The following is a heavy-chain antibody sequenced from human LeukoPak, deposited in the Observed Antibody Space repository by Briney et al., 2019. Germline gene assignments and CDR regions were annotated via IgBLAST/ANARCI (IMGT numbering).Heavy chain of an antibody. CDR1: GFTFSTYW. D-gene: IGHD6-13*01. CDR2: ISGDGSTT. Sequence: PGGSLRLSCAASGFTFSTYWMHWVRQAPGKGLVWVSRISGDGSTTNYADSVKGRFSISRHNAKNTLYLEMNSLSAEYTGVYYCARQLPFDYWGQGTLVTVSS. CDR3: ARQLPFDY. V-gene: IGHV3-74*01. J-gene: IGHJ4*02.